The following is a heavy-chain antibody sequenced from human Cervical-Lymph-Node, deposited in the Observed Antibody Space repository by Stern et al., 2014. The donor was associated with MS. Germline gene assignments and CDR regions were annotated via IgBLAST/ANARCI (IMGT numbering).Heavy chain of an antibody. CDR2: IYWDDQK. CDR3: AHRTAGPFDY. Sequence: QVTLRESGPALVKPTQTLTLTCTFSGFSLSTSGLGVGWIRQPPGEALEWLDHIYWDDQKRYSPSLKSRLTITKDTSKNQVVLTLTNVDPVDTATYYCAHRTAGPFDYWGQGTLVTVSS. J-gene: IGHJ4*02. CDR1: GFSLSTSGLG. V-gene: IGHV2-5*02.